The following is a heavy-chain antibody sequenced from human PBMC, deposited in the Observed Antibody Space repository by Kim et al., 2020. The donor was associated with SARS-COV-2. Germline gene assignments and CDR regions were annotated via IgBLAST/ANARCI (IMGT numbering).Heavy chain of an antibody. J-gene: IGHJ5*02. CDR2: IYYSGST. D-gene: IGHD6-19*01. V-gene: IGHV4-59*13. Sequence: SETLSLTCTVSGGSISSYYWSWIRQPPGKGLEWVGSIYYSGSTNYNPSLKSRVTISVDTSKNQFSLKLSSVTAADTAVFYCARVKGGWYWEVNWFDPWG. CDR3: ARVKGGWYWEVNWFDP. CDR1: GGSISSYY.